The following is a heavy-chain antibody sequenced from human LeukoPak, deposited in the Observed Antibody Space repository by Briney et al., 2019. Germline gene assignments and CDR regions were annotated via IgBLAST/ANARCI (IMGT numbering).Heavy chain of an antibody. CDR3: ARFRISTVTTAFDI. D-gene: IGHD4-17*01. V-gene: IGHV3-53*01. CDR2: IYSSGGT. J-gene: IGHJ3*02. Sequence: GGSLRLSCAASGFTVNSNYMSWVRQAPGKGLEWVSVIYSSGGTFYADSVKGRFTISRDNSKNTLYLQMNSLRAEDTAVYYCARFRISTVTTAFDIWGQGTMVTVSS. CDR1: GFTVNSNY.